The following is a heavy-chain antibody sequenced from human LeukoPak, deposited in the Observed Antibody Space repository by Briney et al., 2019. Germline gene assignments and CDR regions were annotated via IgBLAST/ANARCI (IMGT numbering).Heavy chain of an antibody. CDR3: ARQVITQFSDY. V-gene: IGHV4-39*01. CDR1: GGSISSSSYY. Sequence: SETLSLTCTVSGGSISSSSYYWGWIRQPPGKGLEWIGSIYYSGSTYYNPSLKSRVTISVDTSKNQFSLKLSSVTAADTAVYYCARQVITQFSDYWGQGTLVTVSS. D-gene: IGHD3-22*01. CDR2: IYYSGST. J-gene: IGHJ4*02.